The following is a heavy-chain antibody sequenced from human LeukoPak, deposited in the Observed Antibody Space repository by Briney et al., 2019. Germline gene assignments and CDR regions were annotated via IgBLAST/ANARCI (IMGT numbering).Heavy chain of an antibody. J-gene: IGHJ2*01. D-gene: IGHD4-23*01. CDR1: GFTFSTYG. CDR2: IRSSGAIT. CDR3: ARVSGHHGGYWYFDL. Sequence: GGTLRLSCAASGFTFSTYGMNWVRQAPGKGLEWVSGIRSSGAITYYADSVKGRFTISRDNSKNTLYLQMNSLRAEDTAVYYCARVSGHHGGYWYFDLWGRGTLVTVSS. V-gene: IGHV3-23*01.